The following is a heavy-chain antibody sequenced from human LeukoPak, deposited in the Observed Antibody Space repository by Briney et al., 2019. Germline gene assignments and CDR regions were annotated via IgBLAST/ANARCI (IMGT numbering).Heavy chain of an antibody. Sequence: GGSLRLSCAASGFTFSSYWMTWVRQAPGKGLEWVANIKQDGDEKYYVDSVKGRFTISRDNAKNSLYLQMNSLRAEDTAVYYCARDRYSGSYPLDYWGQGTLVTDSS. CDR1: GFTFSSYW. CDR3: ARDRYSGSYPLDY. CDR2: IKQDGDEK. J-gene: IGHJ4*02. D-gene: IGHD1-26*01. V-gene: IGHV3-7*03.